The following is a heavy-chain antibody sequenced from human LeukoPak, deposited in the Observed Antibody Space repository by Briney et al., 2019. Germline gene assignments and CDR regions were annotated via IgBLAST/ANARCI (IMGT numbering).Heavy chain of an antibody. CDR3: AKDYRSHSSRVWVGNYFDY. D-gene: IGHD3-16*01. V-gene: IGHV3-30*02. CDR1: GFTFSSYG. CDR2: IRYDVSNK. J-gene: IGHJ4*02. Sequence: AGSLRLSCAASGFTFSSYGMHWVRQAPGKGLEWVAFIRYDVSNKYYADSVKGRFTISRDNSKNTLYLQMNSLRAEDTAVYYCAKDYRSHSSRVWVGNYFDYWGQGTLVTVSS.